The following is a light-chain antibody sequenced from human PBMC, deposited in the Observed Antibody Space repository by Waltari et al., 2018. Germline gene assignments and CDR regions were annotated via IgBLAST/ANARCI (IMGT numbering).Light chain of an antibody. V-gene: IGKV1-17*01. CDR3: LQYNSHPYS. J-gene: IGKJ2*03. CDR2: AAS. Sequence: DIKMTQSPSSLSASAGDTVTITCRASQGISTYLNCYQQKPVKAPKRLIYAASSLESGVPSRFSGSGSGTDFTLTISSLQPEDFATYYCLQYNSHPYSFGQGTKVEIK. CDR1: QGISTY.